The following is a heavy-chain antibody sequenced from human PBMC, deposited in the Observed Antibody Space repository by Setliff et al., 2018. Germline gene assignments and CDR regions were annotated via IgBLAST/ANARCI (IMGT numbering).Heavy chain of an antibody. D-gene: IGHD3-9*01. CDR3: AGVDVLTASPF. CDR2: IIPVSRGA. V-gene: IGHV1-69*13. J-gene: IGHJ4*02. Sequence: SVKVSCKASGGTSPTYFITWVRQAPGQGLEWMGWIIPVSRGANSAQKVQGRVTFSADESTSTGYMDLSRLTSDDTATYYCAGVDVLTASPFWGQGTLVTVSS. CDR1: GGTSPTYF.